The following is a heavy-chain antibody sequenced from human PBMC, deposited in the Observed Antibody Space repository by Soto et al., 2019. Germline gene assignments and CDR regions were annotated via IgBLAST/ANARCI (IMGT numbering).Heavy chain of an antibody. V-gene: IGHV2-5*02. Sequence: SGPTLVNPTQTLTLTCTFSGFSLSKSGVGVGWIRQPPGKALEWLALVYWDDDKYYSPSLKSRLTISKDTSKNQVVLAMTNMDPVDTATYFCAHRPSLVYGLYVWGQGTTVTVSS. CDR1: GFSLSKSGVG. CDR2: VYWDDDK. CDR3: AHRPSLVYGLYV. J-gene: IGHJ6*02.